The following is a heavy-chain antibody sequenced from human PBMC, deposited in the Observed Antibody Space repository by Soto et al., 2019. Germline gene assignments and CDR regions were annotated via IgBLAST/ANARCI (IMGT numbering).Heavy chain of an antibody. D-gene: IGHD3-9*01. CDR3: ARGPYGALRYSWFDP. CDR2: IIPILGIA. Sequence: QVQLVQSGAEVKKPGSSVKVSCKASGGPFSSYTISWVRQAPGQGLEWMGRIIPILGIANYAQKFQGSVRITADKSPSTDYMELSSLRPEDTAVYYCARGPYGALRYSWFDPWGQGTQVTVSS. CDR1: GGPFSSYT. V-gene: IGHV1-69*02. J-gene: IGHJ5*02.